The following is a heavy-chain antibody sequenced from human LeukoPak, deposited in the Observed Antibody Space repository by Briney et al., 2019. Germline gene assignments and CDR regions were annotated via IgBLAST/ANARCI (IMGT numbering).Heavy chain of an antibody. CDR1: GFTFSGYW. J-gene: IGHJ3*01. V-gene: IGHV3-74*01. CDR3: ARLSGCYYYDAFDL. D-gene: IGHD1-26*01. Sequence: PGGSLRLSCAASGFTFSGYWIHWVRQAPGKGLVWVSRINSDGSSTSYADSVKGRFTISRDNAKKTLYLQMNSLRAEDTAVYYCARLSGCYYYDAFDLWGQGTMVTVSS. CDR2: INSDGSST.